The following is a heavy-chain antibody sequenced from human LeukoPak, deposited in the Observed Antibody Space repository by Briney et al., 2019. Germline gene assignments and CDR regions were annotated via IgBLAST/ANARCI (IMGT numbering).Heavy chain of an antibody. CDR1: VCSISSYF. D-gene: IGHD2/OR15-2a*01. CDR2: IYYSGST. Sequence: SEALSLTRIVSVCSISSYFWSWMDQPPAKGVEWMGNIYYSGSTNYNPSLQSRVTISVDTSKNQFSLKVNSVTAADTAVYYCARSNSETYEAWFDPWGQGTLVTLPS. J-gene: IGHJ5*02. V-gene: IGHV4-59*01. CDR3: ARSNSETYEAWFDP.